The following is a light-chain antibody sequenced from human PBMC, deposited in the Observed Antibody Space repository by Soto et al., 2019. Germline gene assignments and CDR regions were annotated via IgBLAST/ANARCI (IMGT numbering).Light chain of an antibody. Sequence: EIVMSQYRATQPVSPGERATLSCRACQSASSNLAWYQQKPGQAPRLLIYGASTRATGIPARFSGSGSGTEFTLTISSLQSEDFAVYYCQQYNNWPPYTFGQGTKLE. CDR2: GAS. V-gene: IGKV3-15*01. CDR1: QSASSN. J-gene: IGKJ2*01. CDR3: QQYNNWPPYT.